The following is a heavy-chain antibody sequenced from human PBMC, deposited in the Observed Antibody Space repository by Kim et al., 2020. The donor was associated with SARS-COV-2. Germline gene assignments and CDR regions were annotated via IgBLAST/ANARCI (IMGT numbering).Heavy chain of an antibody. Sequence: ASVKVSCKASGYTFTSYAMHWVRQAPGQRLEWMGWINAGNGNTKYSQKFQGRVTITRDTSASTAYMELSSLRSEDTAVYYCARWKYDFWSGYLPGGGMDVWGQGTTVTVSS. J-gene: IGHJ6*02. CDR1: GYTFTSYA. CDR3: ARWKYDFWSGYLPGGGMDV. D-gene: IGHD3-3*01. CDR2: INAGNGNT. V-gene: IGHV1-3*01.